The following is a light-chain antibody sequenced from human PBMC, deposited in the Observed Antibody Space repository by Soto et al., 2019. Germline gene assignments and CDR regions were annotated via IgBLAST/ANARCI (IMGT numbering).Light chain of an antibody. V-gene: IGLV1-40*01. CDR3: QSYDISLLVV. Sequence: QSVLTQPPSVSGAPGQRVTISCTGSSSNIGAGYDVHWYQQLPGTAPKLLIYGNSNRPSGVPDRFSGSKSGTSASLAITGLQAEDEADYYCQSYDISLLVVFGGGTKLTVL. CDR2: GNS. J-gene: IGLJ2*01. CDR1: SSNIGAGYD.